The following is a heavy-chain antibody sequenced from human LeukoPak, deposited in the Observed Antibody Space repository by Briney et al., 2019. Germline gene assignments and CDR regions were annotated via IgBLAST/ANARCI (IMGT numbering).Heavy chain of an antibody. CDR1: GFTFSSYA. CDR2: IFSGGTT. J-gene: IGHJ5*02. D-gene: IGHD6-6*01. Sequence: GGSLRLSCAASGFTFSSYAMSWVRQAPGKGLEWVSVIFSGGTTYYADSVKGRFTISRDNSKNTLYLQMKNLRVEDTAVYYCARCGTYSSSVTEFDPWGQGTLVTVSS. CDR3: ARCGTYSSSVTEFDP. V-gene: IGHV3-53*01.